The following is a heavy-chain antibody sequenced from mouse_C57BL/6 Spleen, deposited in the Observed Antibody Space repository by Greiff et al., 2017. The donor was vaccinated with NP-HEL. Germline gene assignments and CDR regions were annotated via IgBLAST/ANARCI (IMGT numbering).Heavy chain of an antibody. CDR3: AGDRSFAY. CDR1: GYTFTSYG. CDR2: IYPRSGNT. V-gene: IGHV1-81*01. J-gene: IGHJ3*01. Sequence: VQLVESGAELARPGASVKLSCKASGYTFTSYGISWVKQRTGQGLEWIGEIYPRSGNTYYNGKFKGKATLTAAKSSSTAYRELRSLTSEDSAVYFCAGDRSFAYWGQGTLVTVSA.